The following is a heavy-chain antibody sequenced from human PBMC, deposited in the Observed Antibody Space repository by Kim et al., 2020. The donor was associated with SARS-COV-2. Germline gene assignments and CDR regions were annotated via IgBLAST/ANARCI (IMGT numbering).Heavy chain of an antibody. CDR1: GGSFSGYY. CDR2: INHSGST. J-gene: IGHJ6*02. D-gene: IGHD6-13*01. V-gene: IGHV4-34*01. Sequence: SETLSLTCAVYGGSFSGYYWSWIRQPPGKGLEWIGEINHSGSTNYNPSLKSRVTISVDTSKNQFSLKLSSVTAADTAVYYCARGAAAGGGYYYGMDVWGQGTTVTVSS. CDR3: ARGAAAGGGYYYGMDV.